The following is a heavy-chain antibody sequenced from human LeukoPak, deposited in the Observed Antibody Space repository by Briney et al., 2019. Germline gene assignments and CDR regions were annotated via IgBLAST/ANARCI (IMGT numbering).Heavy chain of an antibody. CDR3: AKDSAFYYIDV. CDR1: GFNFGSYS. J-gene: IGHJ6*03. Sequence: GGSLRLSCAASGFNFGSYSMTWVRQAPGKGLEWVSVISADSATTFYADSVKGRFTISRDNAKNTLYLQMNSLKGDDTAVYYCAKDSAFYYIDVWGKGTTVIISS. CDR2: ISADSATT. V-gene: IGHV3-23*01. D-gene: IGHD3-10*01.